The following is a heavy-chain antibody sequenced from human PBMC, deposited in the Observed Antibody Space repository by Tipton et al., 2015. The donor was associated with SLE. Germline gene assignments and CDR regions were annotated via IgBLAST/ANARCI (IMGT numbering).Heavy chain of an antibody. CDR2: IYSSGSTI. Sequence: LSLTCAASGFTFSSYAMSWVRQAPGKGLEWVSVIYSSGSTIYYADSVKGRFTISRDNAKNSLYLQMNSLRAEDTAVYYCAREGGSYSGTDYWGQGTLVTVSS. CDR3: AREGGSYSGTDY. J-gene: IGHJ4*02. CDR1: GFTFSSYA. D-gene: IGHD2-15*01. V-gene: IGHV3-48*03.